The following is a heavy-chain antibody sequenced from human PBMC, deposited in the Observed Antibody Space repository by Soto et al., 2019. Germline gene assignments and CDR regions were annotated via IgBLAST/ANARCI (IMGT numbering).Heavy chain of an antibody. D-gene: IGHD3-10*01. CDR1: EVTICSYA. J-gene: IGHJ3*02. CDR3: SKNRLGWFGTDLDAFDI. CDR2: ISGSGGST. V-gene: IGHV3-23*01. Sequence: VGSLRRSGAVAEVTICSYAMRRVSKATGKGLEWVSAISGSGGSTYYADSVKGRVTISRDISKNTLELQMNSLRAEDTAVYYCSKNRLGWFGTDLDAFDIWGQGTMDTVSS.